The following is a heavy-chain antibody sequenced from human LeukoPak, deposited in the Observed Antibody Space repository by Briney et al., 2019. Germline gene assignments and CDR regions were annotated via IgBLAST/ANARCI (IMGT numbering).Heavy chain of an antibody. Sequence: SETLSLTCTVSGGSISSSSYYWGWIRQPPGKGLEWIGSIYYSGSTYYNPSLKSRVTISVDTSKNQFSLKLSSVTAADTAVYYCASQSNDFWSGYSDYWGQGTLVTVSS. CDR3: ASQSNDFWSGYSDY. D-gene: IGHD3-3*01. V-gene: IGHV4-39*07. J-gene: IGHJ4*02. CDR2: IYYSGST. CDR1: GGSISSSSYY.